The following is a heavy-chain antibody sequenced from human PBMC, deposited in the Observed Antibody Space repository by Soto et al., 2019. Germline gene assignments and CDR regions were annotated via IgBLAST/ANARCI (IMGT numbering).Heavy chain of an antibody. J-gene: IGHJ4*02. V-gene: IGHV4-31*03. CDR1: GGSISSGGYY. D-gene: IGHD7-27*01. Sequence: SETLSLTCTVSGGSISSGGYYWSWIRQHPGKGLEWIGYIYYSGSTYYNPSLKSRVTISVDTSKNQFSLKLSSVTAADTAVYYCTRGPSGDKVDYWGQGALVTVSS. CDR2: IYYSGST. CDR3: TRGPSGDKVDY.